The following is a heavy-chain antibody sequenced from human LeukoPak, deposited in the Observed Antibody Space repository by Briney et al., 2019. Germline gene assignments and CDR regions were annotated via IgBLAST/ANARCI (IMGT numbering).Heavy chain of an antibody. D-gene: IGHD3-22*01. CDR1: GFNFSNYG. CDR2: IRYDGSNK. J-gene: IGHJ4*02. Sequence: GGSLRLSCAAPGFNFSNYGMHWVRQAPGKGLEWVAFIRYDGSNKYYADSVKGRFTISRDSSKNTLFLQMNSLRAEDTAVYYCAKTYYYDSSGYYFMGYWGQGTLVTVSS. V-gene: IGHV3-30*02. CDR3: AKTYYYDSSGYYFMGY.